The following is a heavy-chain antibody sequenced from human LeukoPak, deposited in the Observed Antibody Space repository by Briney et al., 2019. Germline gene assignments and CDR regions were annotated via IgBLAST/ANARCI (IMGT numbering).Heavy chain of an antibody. V-gene: IGHV3-30*02. J-gene: IGHJ4*02. CDR3: AKDRNPYYDFWSGYYGDY. Sequence: SGGSLRLSCAASGFTFSIYGMHWVRQAPGKGLEWVAFIRYDGSNKYYADSVKGRFTISRDNSKNTLYLQMNSLRAEDTAVYYCAKDRNPYYDFWSGYYGDYWGQGTLVTVSS. CDR1: GFTFSIYG. D-gene: IGHD3-3*01. CDR2: IRYDGSNK.